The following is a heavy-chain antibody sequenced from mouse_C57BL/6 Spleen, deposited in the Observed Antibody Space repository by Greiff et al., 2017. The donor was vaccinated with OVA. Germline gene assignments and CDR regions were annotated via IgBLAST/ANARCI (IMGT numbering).Heavy chain of an antibody. J-gene: IGHJ2*01. D-gene: IGHD2-9*01. CDR1: GFTFSDYY. V-gene: IGHV5-16*01. Sequence: EVHLVESEGGLVQPGSSMKLSCTASGFTFSDYYMAWVRQVPEKGLEWVANINYDGSSTYYLDSLKSRFIISRDNAKNILYLQMSSLKSEDTATYYCARDPTMVTTTFLDYWGQGTTLTVSS. CDR2: INYDGSST. CDR3: ARDPTMVTTTFLDY.